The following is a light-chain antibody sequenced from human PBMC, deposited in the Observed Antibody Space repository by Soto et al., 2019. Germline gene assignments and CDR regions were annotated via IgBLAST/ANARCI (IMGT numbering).Light chain of an antibody. J-gene: IGKJ1*01. CDR3: QQANSFPRT. CDR2: AAS. Sequence: DIQMTQSPSSVSASVGDRVTITCRASQLITTWLAWYHQKPGKAPKLLIYAASNLQTGVPSRFSGSGSGTDFTLTISSLQPEDFATYYCQQANSFPRTFGQGTKVEIK. CDR1: QLITTW. V-gene: IGKV1D-12*01.